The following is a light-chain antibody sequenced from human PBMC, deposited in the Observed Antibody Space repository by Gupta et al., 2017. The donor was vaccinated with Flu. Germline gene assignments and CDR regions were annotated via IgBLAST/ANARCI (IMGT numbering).Light chain of an antibody. Sequence: NFLLTQPHSVSVSPVKTVTISCTRSSGSIASNYVQWYQQRPGSSPTTVIYEDNQRPSGVPDRFSGSIDSSSNSASLTISGLKTEDEADDYCQSYDSSNHNVVFGGGTKLTVL. CDR2: EDN. V-gene: IGLV6-57*01. CDR3: QSYDSSNHNVV. CDR1: SGSIASNY. J-gene: IGLJ2*01.